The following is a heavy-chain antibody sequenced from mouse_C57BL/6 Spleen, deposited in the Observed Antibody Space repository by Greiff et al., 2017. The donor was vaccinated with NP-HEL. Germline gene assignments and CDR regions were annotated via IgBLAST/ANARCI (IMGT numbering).Heavy chain of an antibody. CDR3: AAPGEEIYYGNFDY. CDR1: GYAFSSYW. D-gene: IGHD2-1*01. Sequence: QVQLQQSGAELVKPGASVKISCKASGYAFSSYWMNWVKQRPGKGLEWIGQIYPGDGDTNYNGKFKGKATLTADKSSSTAYMQLSSLTSEDSAVYFCAAPGEEIYYGNFDYWGQGTTLTVSS. CDR2: IYPGDGDT. J-gene: IGHJ2*01. V-gene: IGHV1-80*01.